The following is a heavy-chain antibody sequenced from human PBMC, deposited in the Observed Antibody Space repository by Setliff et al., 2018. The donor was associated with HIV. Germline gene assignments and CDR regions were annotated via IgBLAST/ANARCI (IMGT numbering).Heavy chain of an antibody. CDR2: ISYNEYT. CDR3: ARDHNSGTLHAFDL. Sequence: SETMSLTCTVSGDPINSHYWSWIRQPPGEGLEWIGHISYNEYTNYNPSLKSRVTISLDTSKKHFSLDLYSVTAADTAVYYCARDHNSGTLHAFDLWGQGTKVT. J-gene: IGHJ3*01. CDR1: GDPINSHY. D-gene: IGHD1-26*01. V-gene: IGHV4-59*11.